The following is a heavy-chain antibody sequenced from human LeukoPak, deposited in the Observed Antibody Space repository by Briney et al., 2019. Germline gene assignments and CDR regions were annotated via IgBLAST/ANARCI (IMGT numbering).Heavy chain of an antibody. CDR1: GGSISSYY. J-gene: IGHJ5*02. D-gene: IGHD4-17*01. V-gene: IGHV4-59*01. CDR3: ARIVPHDYGDYWFDP. CDR2: IYYSGST. Sequence: LETLSLTCTVSGGSISSYYWSWIRQPPGKGLEWIGYIYYSGSTNYNPSLKSRVTISVDTSKNQFSLKLSSVTAADTAVYYCARIVPHDYGDYWFDPWGQGTLVTVSS.